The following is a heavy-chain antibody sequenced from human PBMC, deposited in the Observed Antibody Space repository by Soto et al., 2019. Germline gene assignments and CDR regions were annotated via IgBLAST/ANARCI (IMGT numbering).Heavy chain of an antibody. Sequence: GASVKVSCKASGYSFTGYYIHWVRQAPGQGLEWVGRINPISGGTNYAQNFQGRVAMTRDTSISTAYMEVSRLRSDDTAVYYCARDPYGDYDSPNTLDSWGQGTLVTVSS. J-gene: IGHJ4*02. D-gene: IGHD4-17*01. CDR3: ARDPYGDYDSPNTLDS. CDR1: GYSFTGYY. CDR2: INPISGGT. V-gene: IGHV1-2*02.